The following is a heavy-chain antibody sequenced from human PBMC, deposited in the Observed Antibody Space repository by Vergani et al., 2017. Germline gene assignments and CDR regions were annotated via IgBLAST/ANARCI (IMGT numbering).Heavy chain of an antibody. CDR3: AGDTHSWQRADR. D-gene: IGHD6-13*01. Sequence: QGKLQESGPGLVKPSETLSLTCTVSGASVNSYYWSWIRQPPGKGLEWMGYVSFRGDTLYDPSVKGSMTISLNTSSNQFSLYLTSVTAADTAVYYCAGDTHSWQRADRWGQGLLVSVSS. CDR1: GASVNSYY. J-gene: IGHJ5*02. CDR2: VSFRGDT. V-gene: IGHV4-59*02.